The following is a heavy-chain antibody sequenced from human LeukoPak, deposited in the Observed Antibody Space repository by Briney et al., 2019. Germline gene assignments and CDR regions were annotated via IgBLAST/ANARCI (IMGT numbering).Heavy chain of an antibody. V-gene: IGHV1-69*05. J-gene: IGHJ3*02. CDR1: GYTFAAYG. CDR2: IIPIFGTA. CDR3: ARVVSDDAFDI. D-gene: IGHD3-22*01. Sequence: ASVKVSCKTSGYTFAAYGISWVRQAPGQGLEWMGGIIPIFGTANYAQKFQGRVTITTDESTSTAYMELGSLRSEDTAVYYCARVVSDDAFDIWGQGTMVTVSS.